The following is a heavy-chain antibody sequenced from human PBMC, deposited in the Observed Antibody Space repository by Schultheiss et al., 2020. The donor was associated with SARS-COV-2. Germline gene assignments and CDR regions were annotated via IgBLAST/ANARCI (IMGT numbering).Heavy chain of an antibody. Sequence: SETLSLTCTVSGGSISSSSYYWGWIRQPPGKGLEWIGSIYYSGSTYYNPSLKSRVTISVDTSKNQFSLKLNSVTAADTAEYYCARHRGYSYGPKFEHWGQGTLVTISS. CDR2: IYYSGST. CDR3: ARHRGYSYGPKFEH. V-gene: IGHV4-39*01. J-gene: IGHJ4*02. CDR1: GGSISSSSYY. D-gene: IGHD5-18*01.